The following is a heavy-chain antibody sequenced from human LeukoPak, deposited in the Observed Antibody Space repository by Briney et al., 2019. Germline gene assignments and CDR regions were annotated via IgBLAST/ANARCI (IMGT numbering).Heavy chain of an antibody. D-gene: IGHD2-15*01. V-gene: IGHV3-30*19. CDR1: GFTFSSYG. J-gene: IGHJ5*02. CDR3: ASARAAHNWFDP. CDR2: IWYDGSNK. Sequence: GRSLRLSCAASGFTFSSYGMHWVRQAPGKGLEWVAVIWYDGSNKYYADSVKGRFTISRDNSKNTLYLQMNSLRAEDTAVYYCASARAAHNWFDPWGQGTLVTVSS.